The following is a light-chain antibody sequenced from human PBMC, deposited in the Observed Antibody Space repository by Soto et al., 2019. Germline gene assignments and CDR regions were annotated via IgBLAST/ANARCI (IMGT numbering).Light chain of an antibody. J-gene: IGLJ1*01. V-gene: IGLV1-40*01. Sequence: QSVLTQPPSVSGAPGQSVTISCTGSSSDIGAGFDVHWYQHLPGTAPKLLIYGNTNRPSGVPGRFSGSKSGTSASLVITGLQAEVEADYYCQSYENSRTGFYVFGTGTKLTVL. CDR2: GNT. CDR1: SSDIGAGFD. CDR3: QSYENSRTGFYV.